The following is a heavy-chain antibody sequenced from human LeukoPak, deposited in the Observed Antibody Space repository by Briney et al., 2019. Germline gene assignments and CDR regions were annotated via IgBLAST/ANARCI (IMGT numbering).Heavy chain of an antibody. J-gene: IGHJ6*03. CDR1: GFTFSNYW. Sequence: GGSLRLSCGASGFTFSNYWMTWVRQAPGKGLEWVANINRDASEKYYADSVKGRFTISRDNAKNSLYLQMNSLRAEDTAVYYCARVGDFWSGYLFYYYYYMDVWGKGTTVTVSS. CDR2: INRDASEK. V-gene: IGHV3-7*01. D-gene: IGHD3-3*01. CDR3: ARVGDFWSGYLFYYYYYMDV.